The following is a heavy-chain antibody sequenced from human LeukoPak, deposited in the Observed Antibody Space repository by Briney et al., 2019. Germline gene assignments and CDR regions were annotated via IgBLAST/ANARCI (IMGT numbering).Heavy chain of an antibody. CDR2: IIPIFGTA. Sequence: SVKVSCKASGGTFGSYAISWVRQAPGQGLEWMGGIIPIFGTANYAQKFQGRVTITADESTSTAYMGLSSLRSEDTAVYYCARDPSSTDGGNWFDPWGQGTLVTVSS. V-gene: IGHV1-69*13. CDR1: GGTFGSYA. CDR3: ARDPSSTDGGNWFDP. D-gene: IGHD6-6*01. J-gene: IGHJ5*02.